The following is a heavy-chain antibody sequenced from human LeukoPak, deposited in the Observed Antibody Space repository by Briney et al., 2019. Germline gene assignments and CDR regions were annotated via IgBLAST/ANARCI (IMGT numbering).Heavy chain of an antibody. Sequence: GGSLRLSCAASGFSFSICAMSRVRQAPGKGLEWVSGISGSGDTTDYADSVKGRFTISRDNSKNTLYLQINSLRAEDTAVYYCARPPSDNLLTGSLYYFDNWGQGTLVTVSS. CDR3: ARPPSDNLLTGSLYYFDN. CDR1: GFSFSICA. V-gene: IGHV3-23*01. D-gene: IGHD3-9*01. CDR2: ISGSGDTT. J-gene: IGHJ4*02.